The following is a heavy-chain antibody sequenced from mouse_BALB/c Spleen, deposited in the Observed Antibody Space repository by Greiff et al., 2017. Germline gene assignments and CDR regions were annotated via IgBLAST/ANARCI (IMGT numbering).Heavy chain of an antibody. Sequence: EVNVVESGGGLVQPGGSMKLSCVASGFTFSNYWMNWVRQSPEKGLEWVAEIRLKSNNYATHYAESVKGRFTISRDDSKSSVYLQMNNLRAEDTGIYYCTRLNYDYVYYAMDYWGQGTSVTVSS. CDR3: TRLNYDYVYYAMDY. CDR2: IRLKSNNYAT. D-gene: IGHD2-4*01. CDR1: GFTFSNYW. J-gene: IGHJ4*01. V-gene: IGHV6-6*02.